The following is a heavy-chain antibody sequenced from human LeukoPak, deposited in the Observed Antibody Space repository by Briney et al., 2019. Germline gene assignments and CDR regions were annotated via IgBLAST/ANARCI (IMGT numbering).Heavy chain of an antibody. CDR2: INSDGSSA. Sequence: GGSLRLSCAASGFPFRGYWMHWVRQAPGKRLVWVSRINSDGSSATYADSVKGRVTISRDNTKNTLYLQMSSLRAEATAVYYCATDGYDFLTGSYYFDYWGQGTLVTVSS. V-gene: IGHV3-74*01. CDR3: ATDGYDFLTGSYYFDY. D-gene: IGHD3-9*01. CDR1: GFPFRGYW. J-gene: IGHJ4*02.